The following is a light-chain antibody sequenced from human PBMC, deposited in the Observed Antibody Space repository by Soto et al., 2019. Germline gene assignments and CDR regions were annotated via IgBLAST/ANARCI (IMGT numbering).Light chain of an antibody. Sequence: QSALTQPASVSGSPGQSITISCTGTSSDVGVYKYVSWYQQHPGKAPKLMIYDVSNRPSGVSNRFSGSKSGNTASLTISGLQGEDEADYYCSSYTSSSTVVFGGGTKVTVL. CDR3: SSYTSSSTVV. CDR2: DVS. J-gene: IGLJ2*01. CDR1: SSDVGVYKY. V-gene: IGLV2-14*01.